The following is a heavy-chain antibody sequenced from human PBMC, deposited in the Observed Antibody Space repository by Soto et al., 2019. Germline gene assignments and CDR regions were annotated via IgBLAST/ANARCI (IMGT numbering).Heavy chain of an antibody. Sequence: QVQLVESGGGVVQPGTSLRLSCVGSGFTFRSYVIHWVRQAPGKGLEWVALTSYDGSNNFYGDSVKGRFTISRDNSRNTVELQMDSLRLEDTALYYCARGGTTGGFDVWGQGTLVSVSS. V-gene: IGHV3-33*05. CDR1: GFTFRSYV. D-gene: IGHD3-16*01. J-gene: IGHJ4*02. CDR3: ARGGTTGGFDV. CDR2: TSYDGSNN.